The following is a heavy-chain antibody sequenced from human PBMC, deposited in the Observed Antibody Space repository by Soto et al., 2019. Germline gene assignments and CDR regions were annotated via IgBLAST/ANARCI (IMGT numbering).Heavy chain of an antibody. D-gene: IGHD3-3*01. CDR3: ARPPAYYDFWSGYVSTTKEPYYYYYYMDV. J-gene: IGHJ6*03. Sequence: GGSLRLSCAASGFTFSSYAMSWVRQAPGKGLEWVSAISGSGGSTYYADSVKGRFTISRDNSKNTLYLQMNSLRAEDTAVYYCARPPAYYDFWSGYVSTTKEPYYYYYYMDVWGKGTTVTVSS. CDR1: GFTFSSYA. V-gene: IGHV3-23*01. CDR2: ISGSGGST.